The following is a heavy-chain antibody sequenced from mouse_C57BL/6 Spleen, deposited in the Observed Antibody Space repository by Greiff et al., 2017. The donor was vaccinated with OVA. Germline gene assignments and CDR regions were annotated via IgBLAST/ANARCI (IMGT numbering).Heavy chain of an antibody. CDR3: TLGDGTSFAY. CDR2: IDPENGDT. D-gene: IGHD1-1*01. Sequence: EVKLEESGAELVRPGASVKLSCTASGFNIKDDYMHWVKQRPEQGLEWIGWIDPENGDTEYASKFQGKATITADTSSNTAYLQLSSLTSEDTAVYYCTLGDGTSFAYWGQGTLVTVSA. V-gene: IGHV14-4*01. J-gene: IGHJ3*01. CDR1: GFNIKDDY.